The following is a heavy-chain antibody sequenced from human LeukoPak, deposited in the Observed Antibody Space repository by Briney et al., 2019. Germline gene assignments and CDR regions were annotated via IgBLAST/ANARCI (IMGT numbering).Heavy chain of an antibody. CDR2: IYTSGST. CDR1: GGSISSYY. J-gene: IGHJ3*02. Sequence: PSETLSLTCTVSGGSISSYYWSWIRQPAGKRLEWIGRIYTSGSTNYNPSLKSRVTMSVDTSKNQFSLKLSSVTAADTAVYYCAREVKTGTTSGRVVDAFDIWGQGTMVTVSS. D-gene: IGHD1-1*01. CDR3: AREVKTGTTSGRVVDAFDI. V-gene: IGHV4-4*07.